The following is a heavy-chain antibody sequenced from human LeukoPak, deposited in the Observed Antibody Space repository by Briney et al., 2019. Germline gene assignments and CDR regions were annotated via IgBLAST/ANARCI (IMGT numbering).Heavy chain of an antibody. V-gene: IGHV3-9*02. CDR1: GFISYDYA. CDR3: AKDHYFALDI. D-gene: IGHD2/OR15-2a*01. Sequence: PLRLSFAASGFISYDYAMHWARLAQGKGLEWVSGISWNSGSIGYAASVKGRFTTSRDNAKNSVYLQMNSLRAEDRALCYCAKDHYFALDIWGQGTMVTVSS. CDR2: ISWNSGSI. J-gene: IGHJ3*02.